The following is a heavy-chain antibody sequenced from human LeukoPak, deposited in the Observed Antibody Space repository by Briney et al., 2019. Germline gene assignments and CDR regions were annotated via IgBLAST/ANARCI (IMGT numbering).Heavy chain of an antibody. CDR1: GFTFSSYA. D-gene: IGHD2-15*01. J-gene: IGHJ4*02. Sequence: GGSLRLSCAASGFTFSSYAMHWVRQAPGKGLEWVAVISYDGSNKYYADSVKGRFTISRDNSKITLYLQMNSLRAEDTAVYYCAKARHSSYCSGGSCYSALGYWGQGTLVTVSS. V-gene: IGHV3-30-3*01. CDR3: AKARHSSYCSGGSCYSALGY. CDR2: ISYDGSNK.